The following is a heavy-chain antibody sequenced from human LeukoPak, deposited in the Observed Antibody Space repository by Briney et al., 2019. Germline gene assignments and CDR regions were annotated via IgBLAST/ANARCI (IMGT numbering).Heavy chain of an antibody. D-gene: IGHD3-10*01. CDR3: ARDGRGGGYFDY. CDR2: ISSNGGST. CDR1: GFTFSSYA. Sequence: GGSLRLSCAASGFTFSSYAMHWVRQAPGKGLEYVSAISSNGGSTYYANSVKGRFTISRDNSKNTLYLQMGSLRAEDMAVYYCARDGRGGGYFDYWGQGTLVTVSS. J-gene: IGHJ4*02. V-gene: IGHV3-64*01.